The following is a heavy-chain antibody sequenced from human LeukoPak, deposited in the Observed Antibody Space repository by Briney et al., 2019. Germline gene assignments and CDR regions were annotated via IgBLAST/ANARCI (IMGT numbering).Heavy chain of an antibody. J-gene: IGHJ4*02. CDR2: IYHSGIT. CDR1: GGSISSGSYY. Sequence: SETLSLTCTVSGGSISSGSYYWTWIRQPPGKGLEWIGYIYHSGITYYNPSLQSRVIISEDTSKTQFSLSLTSVTAADTDVYFWARELTPSANDYWGQGTLVTVSS. V-gene: IGHV4-30-2*05. CDR3: ARELTPSANDY.